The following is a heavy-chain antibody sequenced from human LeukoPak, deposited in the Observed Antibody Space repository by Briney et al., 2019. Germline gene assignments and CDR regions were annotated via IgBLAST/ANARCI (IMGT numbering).Heavy chain of an antibody. CDR3: VGLRSAQTFEI. V-gene: IGHV1-69*16. CDR1: GATLSSYT. D-gene: IGHD2-15*01. Sequence: SVKVSCKTSGATLSSYTMNWVRQASGQGLEWLGDIIPTIGLTSSAQKFQGRVTVTTDESTSTAYMEVSGLTSEDTAVYYCVGLRSAQTFEIWGQGTLITVSS. J-gene: IGHJ3*02. CDR2: IIPTIGLT.